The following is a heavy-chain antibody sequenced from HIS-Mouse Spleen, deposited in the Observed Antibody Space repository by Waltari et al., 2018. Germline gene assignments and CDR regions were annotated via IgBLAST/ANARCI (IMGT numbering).Heavy chain of an antibody. CDR2: IYSSGRT. D-gene: IGHD5-12*01. CDR1: GGSISSSSYY. CDR3: ARDGYSGYGHDAFDI. V-gene: IGHV4-39*07. J-gene: IGHJ3*02. Sequence: QLQLQESGPGLVKPSETLSLTCTVSGGSISSSSYYWGWIRQPPGKGLEWIGSIYSSGRTYYSPSLKSRVTISVDTSKNQFSLKLISVTAADTAVYYCARDGYSGYGHDAFDIWGQGTMVTVSS.